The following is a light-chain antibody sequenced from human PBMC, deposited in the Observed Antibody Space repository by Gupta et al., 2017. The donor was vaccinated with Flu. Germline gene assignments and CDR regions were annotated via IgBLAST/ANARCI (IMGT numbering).Light chain of an antibody. CDR1: QSLVYSDGNIY. CDR3: MQGSRWPWA. V-gene: IGKV2-30*01. Sequence: ISCRSSQSLVYSDGNIYLHWFQQRPGQSPRRLIYQVSHRESGVPDRFSGSGSGTDFTLKISREEAEDVGVYYCMQGSRWPWAFGQGTKVEIK. CDR2: QVS. J-gene: IGKJ1*01.